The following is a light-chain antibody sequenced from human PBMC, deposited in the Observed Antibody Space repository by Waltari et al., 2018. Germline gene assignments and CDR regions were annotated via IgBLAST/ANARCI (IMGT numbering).Light chain of an antibody. CDR1: SRDVGDSNS. CDR2: DVS. Sequence: QSALTQPAPVSGSPGQSVSISCTGTSRDVGDSNSVSWFQDRPGQGPKVIIYDVSDRPSGVPARFSGSKSGNTASLAISGLQAEDEADYYCSSESSDKVVLFGGGTKVTVL. CDR3: SSESSDKVVL. J-gene: IGLJ3*02. V-gene: IGLV2-14*03.